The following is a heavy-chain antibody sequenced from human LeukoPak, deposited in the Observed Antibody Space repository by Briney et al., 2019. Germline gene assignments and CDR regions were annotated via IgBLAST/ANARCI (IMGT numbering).Heavy chain of an antibody. CDR3: ARLVATVTPAPFDY. J-gene: IGHJ4*02. CDR2: IYPGDSDT. D-gene: IGHD4-17*01. Sequence: GESLKISCKGSGYSFTSYWIGWVRQMPGKGLEWMGIIYPGDSDTRYSPSFQGQVTISADKSFNTAYLQWSSLKASDTAMYYCARLVATVTPAPFDYWGQGTLVTVSS. CDR1: GYSFTSYW. V-gene: IGHV5-51*01.